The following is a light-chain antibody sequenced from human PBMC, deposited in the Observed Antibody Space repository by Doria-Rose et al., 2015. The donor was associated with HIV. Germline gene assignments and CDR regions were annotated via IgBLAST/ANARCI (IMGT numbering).Light chain of an antibody. CDR3: QQTYSSPPWT. CDR1: QTVSTY. J-gene: IGKJ1*01. CDR2: AAS. V-gene: IGKV1-39*01. Sequence: EIVKPQSPSSLSASIGDRVTITCRASQTVSTYLNWFQQEPGKAPKLLIYAASRLQSGVPSRFSGSGSGTDFTLTISGLQPGDFATYYGQQTYSSPPWTFGQGSKVVMK.